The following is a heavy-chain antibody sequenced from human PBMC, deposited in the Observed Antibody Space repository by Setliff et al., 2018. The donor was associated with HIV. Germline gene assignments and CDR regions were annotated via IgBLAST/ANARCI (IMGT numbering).Heavy chain of an antibody. V-gene: IGHV1-69*13. J-gene: IGHJ6*03. D-gene: IGHD3-22*01. CDR3: ATGGYYYYDKSDYYYHIDV. Sequence: SVKVSCKASGGTFSSYAINWVRLAPGQGLEWMGGIIPIFGTADYAQRFQGRVTITADESSSTAYMELSSLRSEDTAVYYCATGGYYYYDKSDYYYHIDVWGKGTTVTVSS. CDR1: GGTFSSYA. CDR2: IIPIFGTA.